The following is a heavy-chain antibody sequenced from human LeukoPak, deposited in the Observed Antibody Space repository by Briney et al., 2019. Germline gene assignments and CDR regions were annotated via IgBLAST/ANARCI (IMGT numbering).Heavy chain of an antibody. CDR1: GGSISSYY. J-gene: IGHJ5*02. Sequence: SETLSLTCTVSGGSISSYYWSWIRQPPGKGLEWIGYIYYSGSTNYNPSLKSRVTISVDTSKNQFSLKLSSVTAADTAVYYCARSVPPPDRGWFDPWGQGTLVTVSS. CDR3: ARSVPPPDRGWFDP. V-gene: IGHV4-59*12. CDR2: IYYSGST.